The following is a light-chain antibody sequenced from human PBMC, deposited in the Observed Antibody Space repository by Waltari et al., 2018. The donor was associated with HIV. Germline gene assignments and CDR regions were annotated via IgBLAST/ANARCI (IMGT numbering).Light chain of an antibody. CDR2: DVN. J-gene: IGLJ2*01. CDR1: SSDIGSYNL. Sequence: QSALTQPASVSESPGQSITISCSGTSSDIGSYNLFSWYQQHPGKAPKLSIYDVNKPPSGVSKRFSGSKSGNTASLTSSGLQAEDEADYYCSSYAGARGGVFGGGTKLTVL. CDR3: SSYAGARGGV. V-gene: IGLV2-23*02.